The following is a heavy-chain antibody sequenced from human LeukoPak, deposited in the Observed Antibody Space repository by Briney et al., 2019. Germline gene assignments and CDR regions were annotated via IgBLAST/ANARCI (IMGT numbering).Heavy chain of an antibody. CDR2: IFPSGGEI. D-gene: IGHD5-18*01. J-gene: IGHJ4*02. V-gene: IGHV3-23*01. CDR1: GFTFSDHY. CDR3: ATYRQVLLPFES. Sequence: PGGSLRLSCAASGFTFSDHYMSWVRQPPGKGLEWVSSIFPSGGEIHYADSVRGRFTISRDNSKSILSLQMNSLRAEDTAIYYCATYRQVLLPFESWGQGTLVTVSS.